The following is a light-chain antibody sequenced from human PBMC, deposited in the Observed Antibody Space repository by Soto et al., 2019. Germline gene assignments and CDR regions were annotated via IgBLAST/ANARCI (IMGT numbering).Light chain of an antibody. V-gene: IGKV3-15*01. J-gene: IGKJ1*01. CDR3: QQYADWPRT. CDR1: QSVSSN. Sequence: EIGLTQSPATLSVSPGERATLSCRASQSVSSNLAWYQQKPGQAPRLLIYGASTRATGIPARFSGSGSGTEFTLTISSLQSGDFAVYYCQQYADWPRTFGQRTKVDIK. CDR2: GAS.